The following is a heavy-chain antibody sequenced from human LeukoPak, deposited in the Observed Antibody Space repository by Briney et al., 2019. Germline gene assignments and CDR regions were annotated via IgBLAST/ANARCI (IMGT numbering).Heavy chain of an antibody. D-gene: IGHD6-13*01. J-gene: IGHJ6*03. CDR2: IYYSGST. Sequence: SQTLSLTCTVSGGSISSGGYYWSWIRQHPGKGLEWIGYIYYSGSTYYNPSLKSRVTISVDTSKNQFSLKLSSVTAADTAVYYCARIAAAGHYYYYMDVWGKGTTVTVSS. CDR1: GGSISSGGYY. V-gene: IGHV4-31*03. CDR3: ARIAAAGHYYYYMDV.